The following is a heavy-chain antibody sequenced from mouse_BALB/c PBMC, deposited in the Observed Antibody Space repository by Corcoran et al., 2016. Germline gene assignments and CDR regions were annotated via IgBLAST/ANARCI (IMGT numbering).Heavy chain of an antibody. CDR3: ATCYGYDGWFAY. D-gene: IGHD2-2*01. Sequence: QVQLQQSGAELMKPGASVKISCKATGYTFSSYWIEWVKQRPGHGLEWIGEILPGSGSTNYNEKFKGKATFTADTSYNTAYMQLSSLTSEDSAVYYCATCYGYDGWFAYWGQGTLVTVSA. CDR2: ILPGSGST. V-gene: IGHV1-9*01. CDR1: GYTFSSYW. J-gene: IGHJ3*01.